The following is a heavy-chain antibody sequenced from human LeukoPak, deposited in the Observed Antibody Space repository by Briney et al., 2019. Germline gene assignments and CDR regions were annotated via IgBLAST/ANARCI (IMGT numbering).Heavy chain of an antibody. J-gene: IGHJ4*02. CDR2: ISSSSSYI. CDR1: GFTFSSYS. Sequence: GGSLRLSCAASGFTFSSYSMNWVRQAPGKGLEWVSSISSSSSYIYYADSVKGRFTISRDNSKNTLYLQMNSLRAEDTAVYYCAKDSVPVVVVAAPPDYWGQGTLVTVSS. V-gene: IGHV3-21*01. D-gene: IGHD2-15*01. CDR3: AKDSVPVVVVAAPPDY.